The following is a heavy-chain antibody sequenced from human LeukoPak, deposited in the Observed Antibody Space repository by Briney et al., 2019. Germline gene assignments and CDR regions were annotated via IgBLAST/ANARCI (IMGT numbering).Heavy chain of an antibody. Sequence: ASVKVSCKASGYTFTGYYMHWVRQAPGQGLEWMGWINPNSGGTNYAQKFQGRVTMTRDTSISTAYMELSRLRSDDTAVYYRARAAAGTYEDWFDPWGQGTLVTVSS. CDR3: ARAAAGTYEDWFDP. CDR1: GYTFTGYY. V-gene: IGHV1-2*02. CDR2: INPNSGGT. J-gene: IGHJ5*02. D-gene: IGHD6-13*01.